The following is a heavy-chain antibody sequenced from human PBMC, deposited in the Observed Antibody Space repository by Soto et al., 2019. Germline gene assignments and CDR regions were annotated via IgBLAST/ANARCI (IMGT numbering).Heavy chain of an antibody. CDR2: IYYSVST. D-gene: IGHD1-26*01. CDR1: GASIRSFF. V-gene: IGHV4-59*01. J-gene: IGHJ6*02. Sequence: SETLSLTCTVSGASIRSFFWTWIRQPPGRGLEWIGNIYYSVSTNYNPSLKNRVAMSVDTSKNQFSLMLTSVTAADTAVYYCARPSGSYSYYYGMDVWGQGTTVTVSS. CDR3: ARPSGSYSYYYGMDV.